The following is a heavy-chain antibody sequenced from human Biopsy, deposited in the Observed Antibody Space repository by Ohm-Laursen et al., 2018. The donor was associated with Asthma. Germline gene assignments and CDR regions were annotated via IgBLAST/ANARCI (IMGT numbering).Heavy chain of an antibody. V-gene: IGHV4-59*07. CDR1: PGSINDYY. D-gene: IGHD6-13*01. CDR2: VHSTGST. CDR3: ARATSTWSQSGPHYFDH. Sequence: SDTLSLTCTVSPGSINDYYWNWIRQFPGKGLEWIGHVHSTGSTRFNPSLKSRLTISVDTSVDQVSLKLTSVTAADTAVYYCARATSTWSQSGPHYFDHWGQGTLVTVSS. J-gene: IGHJ4*02.